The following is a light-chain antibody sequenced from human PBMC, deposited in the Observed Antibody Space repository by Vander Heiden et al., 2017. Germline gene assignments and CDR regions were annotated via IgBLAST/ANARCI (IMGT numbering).Light chain of an antibody. CDR3: QQSFTTLKWR. CDR1: QSVRTY. V-gene: IGKV1-39*01. CDR2: GAS. J-gene: IGKJ1*01. Sequence: RVTITFRASQSVRTYLNWYQQKPGKVPKLLIYGASTLQSGVPSRFSGSGSGTGFTLTISSLEPEDFATYYCQQSFTTLKWRLGQGTRVEIK.